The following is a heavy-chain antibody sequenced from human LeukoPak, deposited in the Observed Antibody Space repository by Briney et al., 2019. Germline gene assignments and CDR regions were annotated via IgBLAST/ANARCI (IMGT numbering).Heavy chain of an antibody. CDR2: ISSSGSTI. CDR1: GFTFSDYY. CDR3: ARDGWIVPKWGAYHYYFDY. Sequence: KAGGSLRLSCAASGFTFSDYYMSWIRQAPGKGLAWVSYISSSGSTIYYADSVKGRFTISRDNSKNTLYLQMNSLRAEDTAVYYCARDGWIVPKWGAYHYYFDYWGQGTLVTVSS. J-gene: IGHJ4*02. V-gene: IGHV3-11*04. D-gene: IGHD1-26*01.